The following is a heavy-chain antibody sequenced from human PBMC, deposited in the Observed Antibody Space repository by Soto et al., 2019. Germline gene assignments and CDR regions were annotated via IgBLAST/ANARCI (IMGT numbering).Heavy chain of an antibody. J-gene: IGHJ4*02. V-gene: IGHV1-3*05. CDR2: INAGNGNT. D-gene: IGHD1-20*01. CDR3: ARGITLPTPLDY. Sequence: QVQLVQSGAEEKKPGASVKVSCKASGYTFTSYAMHWVRQAPGQRLEWMGWINAGNGNTKYSQKFQGRVTITRDTSASTADMALSSLRSEDTAVYYCARGITLPTPLDYWGQGTLVTVSS. CDR1: GYTFTSYA.